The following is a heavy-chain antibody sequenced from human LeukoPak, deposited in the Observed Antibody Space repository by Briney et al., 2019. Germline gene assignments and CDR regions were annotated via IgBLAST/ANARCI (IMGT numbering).Heavy chain of an antibody. J-gene: IGHJ4*02. D-gene: IGHD4-11*01. CDR1: GFTFSNYW. Sequence: GGSLRLSCAASGFTFSNYWMHWVRQVPGKGLVWVSRINPGGGSTNYADSVKGRVTISRDNAKNTLYLQMNSLRAEDTAVYYRARSNQADYYCGEGTLGTVSS. V-gene: IGHV3-74*01. CDR3: ARSNQADYY. CDR2: INPGGGST.